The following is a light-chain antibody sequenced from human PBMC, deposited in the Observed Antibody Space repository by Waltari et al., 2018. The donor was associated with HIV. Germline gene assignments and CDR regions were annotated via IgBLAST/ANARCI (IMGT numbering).Light chain of an antibody. CDR1: RNIGPY. J-gene: IGKJ2*02. CDR3: HQYHDWPRCT. V-gene: IGKV3D-15*03. CDR2: GAS. Sequence: IHLTQSPVTLSVSPGDRVTLSCRASRNIGPYLAWYQHKTDQPPTLLVYGASIRATGIPATFSGSGSETDFNLISAALQPDACAVYYCHQYHDWPRCTFGQGTKVEIK.